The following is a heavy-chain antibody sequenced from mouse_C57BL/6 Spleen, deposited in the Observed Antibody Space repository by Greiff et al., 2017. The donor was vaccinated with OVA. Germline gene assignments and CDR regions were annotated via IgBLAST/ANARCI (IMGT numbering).Heavy chain of an antibody. Sequence: QVQLQQPGAELVKPGASVKLSCKASGYTFTSYWMQWVKQRPGQGLEWIGEIDPSDSYTNYNQKFKGKATLTVDTSSRTAYMQLSSLTSEDSAVYYCARGAITTVVANFDYWGQGTTLTVSS. CDR3: ARGAITTVVANFDY. V-gene: IGHV1-50*01. D-gene: IGHD1-1*01. CDR2: IDPSDSYT. CDR1: GYTFTSYW. J-gene: IGHJ2*01.